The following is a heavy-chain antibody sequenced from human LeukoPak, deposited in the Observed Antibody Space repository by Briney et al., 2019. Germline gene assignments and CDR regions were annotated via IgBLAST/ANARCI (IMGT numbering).Heavy chain of an antibody. J-gene: IGHJ4*02. D-gene: IGHD3-10*01. CDR1: GFTFSSCW. Sequence: PGGSLRLSCAASGFTFSSCWMSWVRQAPGKGLEWVANIKQDGSEKYYVDSVKGRFTISRDNAKNSLYLQMNSLRAEDTAVYYCARRYSVWFGELWYFDYWGQGTLVTVSS. CDR3: ARRYSVWFGELWYFDY. CDR2: IKQDGSEK. V-gene: IGHV3-7*01.